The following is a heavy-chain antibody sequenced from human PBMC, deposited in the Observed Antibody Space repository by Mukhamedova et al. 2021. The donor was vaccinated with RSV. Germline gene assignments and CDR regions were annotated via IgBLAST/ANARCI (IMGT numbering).Heavy chain of an antibody. Sequence: SDITYADSVRGRFTISRDNAGNSLYLQMSGLRAEDTAMYYCATTARVAESWGQGTLVTVSS. D-gene: IGHD1-1*01. J-gene: IGHJ5*02. CDR2: SDI. CDR3: ATTARVAES. V-gene: IGHV3-11*03.